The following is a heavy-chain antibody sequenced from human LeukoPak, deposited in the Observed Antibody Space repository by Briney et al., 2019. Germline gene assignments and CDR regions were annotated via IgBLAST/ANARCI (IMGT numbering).Heavy chain of an antibody. D-gene: IGHD6-13*01. V-gene: IGHV3-7*01. J-gene: IGHJ4*02. CDR1: GFTFSGYW. CDR3: ARVWGEWQQLVYPYFDY. CDR2: IKKDGSGT. Sequence: GGSLRLSCAASGFTFSGYWMTWVRQAPGKGLEWVANIKKDGSGTSYVDSVKGRFTISRDNAKNSLNLQMNSLRAEDTAVYYCARVWGEWQQLVYPYFDYWGQGTLVTVSS.